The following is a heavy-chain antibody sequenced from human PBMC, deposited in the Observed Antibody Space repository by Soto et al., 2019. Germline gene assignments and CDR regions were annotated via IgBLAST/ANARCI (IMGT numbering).Heavy chain of an antibody. V-gene: IGHV1-69*02. Sequence: QVQLVQSGAEVKKPGSSVKVSCKASGGTFSSYTISWVRQAPGQGLEWMGRIIPILGIANYAQKFQGRVKITADKSTRTAYMELSSLRSEDTAVYYCARRSRYYDSSGYFNWFDPWGQGTLVTVSS. J-gene: IGHJ5*02. CDR1: GGTFSSYT. D-gene: IGHD3-22*01. CDR2: IIPILGIA. CDR3: ARRSRYYDSSGYFNWFDP.